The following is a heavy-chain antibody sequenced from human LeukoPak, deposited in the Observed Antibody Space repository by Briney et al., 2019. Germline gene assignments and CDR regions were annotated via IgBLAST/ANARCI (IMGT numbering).Heavy chain of an antibody. CDR3: AREKSDSSGPYYYYYMDV. V-gene: IGHV3-53*01. CDR2: IYSGGST. Sequence: GGSLRLSCAASGFTVSSNYMSWVRQAPGKGLEWVSVIYSGGSTYYADSVKGRFTISRDNSKNTLYLQMNSLRAEDTAVYYCAREKSDSSGPYYYYYMDVWGKGTTVTISS. J-gene: IGHJ6*03. D-gene: IGHD3-22*01. CDR1: GFTVSSNY.